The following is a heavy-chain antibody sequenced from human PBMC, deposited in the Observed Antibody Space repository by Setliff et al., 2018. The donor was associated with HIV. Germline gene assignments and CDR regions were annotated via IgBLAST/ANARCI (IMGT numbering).Heavy chain of an antibody. J-gene: IGHJ4*02. V-gene: IGHV4-39*07. CDR1: YSSLTSNNFY. Sequence: LSLTCSVSYSSLTSNNFYWGWIRQPPGRGLEWIGNIYYTGTTYYNSSLKSRVRISVDTSTNQFSLNVTSVTAADTAVYYCARGNYYNMWADPFDYWGQGTLVTVSS. CDR3: ARGNYYNMWADPFDY. CDR2: IYYTGTT. D-gene: IGHD3-10*01.